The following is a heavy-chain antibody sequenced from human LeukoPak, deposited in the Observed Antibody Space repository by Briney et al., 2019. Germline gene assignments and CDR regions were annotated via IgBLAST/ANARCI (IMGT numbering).Heavy chain of an antibody. V-gene: IGHV3-30*02. CDR2: IRYDGSNK. D-gene: IGHD1-26*01. Sequence: QSGGSLRLSCAASGFTFSSYGMHWVRQAPGKGLEWVAFIRYDGSNKYYADSVKGRFTISRDNSKNTLYLQMNSLRAEDTAVYYCAKQRGHSPPGYFQHWGQGTLVTVSS. CDR1: GFTFSSYG. CDR3: AKQRGHSPPGYFQH. J-gene: IGHJ1*01.